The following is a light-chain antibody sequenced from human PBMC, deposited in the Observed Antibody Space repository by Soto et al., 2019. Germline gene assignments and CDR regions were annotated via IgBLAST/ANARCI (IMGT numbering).Light chain of an antibody. V-gene: IGKV3-20*01. CDR2: GAS. CDR1: QSVSSSY. J-gene: IGKJ2*01. CDR3: QQDGSSPPYT. Sequence: EIVLTQSPGTLSLSPGERATLSCRASQSVSSSYLAWYQQKPGQAPRVLIYGASSRATGIPDRFSGSVSGTDFTLTISRLEPEDFAVYYCQQDGSSPPYTFGQGTKLEIK.